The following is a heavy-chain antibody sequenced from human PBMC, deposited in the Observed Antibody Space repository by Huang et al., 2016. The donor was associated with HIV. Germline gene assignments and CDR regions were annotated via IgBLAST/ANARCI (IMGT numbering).Heavy chain of an antibody. Sequence: QVQLVQSGAEVKKPGASVKVSCKTSGYTFTSYSMDWVRQAPGQGLEWMGIIHPVGVSPSYAQKFRGRVTMTSDTSTSTMYLEMSSLTSEDTAVYYCALPFYDILTGFSNFDYWGQGTLVTVSS. CDR1: GYTFTSYS. J-gene: IGHJ4*02. V-gene: IGHV1-46*01. D-gene: IGHD3-9*01. CDR2: IHPVGVSP. CDR3: ALPFYDILTGFSNFDY.